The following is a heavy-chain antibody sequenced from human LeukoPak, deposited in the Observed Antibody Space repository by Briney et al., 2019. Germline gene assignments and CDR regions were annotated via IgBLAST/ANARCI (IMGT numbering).Heavy chain of an antibody. CDR2: ISSSGSTI. J-gene: IGHJ6*03. CDR1: GFTFSSYE. D-gene: IGHD5-18*01. V-gene: IGHV3-48*03. Sequence: GGSLRLSCAASGFTFSSYEMNWVRQAPGKGLEWVSYISSSGSTIYYADSVKGRFTISRDNAKNSLYLQMNSLRAEDTAMYYCTRDNRGYNYGYYYFYYYMDVWGKGTTVTISS. CDR3: TRDNRGYNYGYYYFYYYMDV.